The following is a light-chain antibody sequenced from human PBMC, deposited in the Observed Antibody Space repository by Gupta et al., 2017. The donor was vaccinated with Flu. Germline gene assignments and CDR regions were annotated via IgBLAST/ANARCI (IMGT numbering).Light chain of an antibody. J-gene: IGKJ3*01. CDR2: GAS. CDR1: QSVSSSY. V-gene: IGKV3-20*01. Sequence: EVVLTQSPGTLSLSPGEGATLSCRASQSVSSSYIAWYQQKPGQAPRLLIYGASSRATGIPDRFSGSGSGTDFTLTISRREPEDFAVYYCQQYGNSPRFTFGPGTXVDIK. CDR3: QQYGNSPRFT.